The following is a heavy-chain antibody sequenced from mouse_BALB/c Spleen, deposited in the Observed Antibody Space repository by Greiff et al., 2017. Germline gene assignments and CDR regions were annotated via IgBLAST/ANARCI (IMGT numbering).Heavy chain of an antibody. CDR2: ISDGGSYT. V-gene: IGHV5-4*02. J-gene: IGHJ4*01. Sequence: EVHLVESGGGLVKPGGSLKLSCAASGFTFSDYYMYWVRQTPEKRLEWVATISDGGSYTYYPDSVKGRFTISRDNAKNNLYLQMSSLKSEDTAMYYCARQDGLYAMDYWGQGTSVTVSS. CDR1: GFTFSDYY. D-gene: IGHD2-3*01. CDR3: ARQDGLYAMDY.